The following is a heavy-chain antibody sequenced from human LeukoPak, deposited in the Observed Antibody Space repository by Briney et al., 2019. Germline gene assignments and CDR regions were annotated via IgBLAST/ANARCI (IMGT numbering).Heavy chain of an antibody. V-gene: IGHV3-21*04. J-gene: IGHJ3*02. D-gene: IGHD6-19*01. CDR3: GHSSGWYKWAFDI. Sequence: GGSLRLSCAASGFTFSSYSMNWVRQAPGKGLEWVSSISSSSSYIYYADSVKGRFTISRDNAKNSLYLQMNSLRSDDTAVYYCGHSSGWYKWAFDIWGQGTMVTVSS. CDR1: GFTFSSYS. CDR2: ISSSSSYI.